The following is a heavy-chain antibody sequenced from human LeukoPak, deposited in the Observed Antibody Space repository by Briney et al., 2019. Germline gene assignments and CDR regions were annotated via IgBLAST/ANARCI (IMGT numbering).Heavy chain of an antibody. CDR3: VREGYAYGYHAFDM. V-gene: IGHV3-15*01. CDR1: GCTFSRYS. Sequence: PGGSVRVSCAASGCTFSRYSMNWVRQAPGKGLEGVGRVRPYDGATDSAAPVKGRVSMSRDDSKNSLYLQMSSLKTEDTAVYFCVREGYAYGYHAFDMWGQGIMVTVSS. J-gene: IGHJ3*02. CDR2: VRPYDGAT. D-gene: IGHD5-18*01.